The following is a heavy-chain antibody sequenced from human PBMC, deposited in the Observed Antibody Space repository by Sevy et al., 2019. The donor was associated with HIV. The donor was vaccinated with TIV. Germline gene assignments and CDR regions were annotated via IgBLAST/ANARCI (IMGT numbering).Heavy chain of an antibody. V-gene: IGHV3-23*01. J-gene: IGHJ3*01. CDR2: IGGNDSTT. D-gene: IGHD2-15*01. CDR3: ASIYCSGGRCFLGALDV. Sequence: GGSLRLSCAASGFTFSLYAMSWVRQAPGKGLEWVSAIGGNDSTTYYADSVKGRSTISRDNAKNTLYLQMNSLRAEDTVVYYCASIYCSGGRCFLGALDVWGQGTMVTVSS. CDR1: GFTFSLYA.